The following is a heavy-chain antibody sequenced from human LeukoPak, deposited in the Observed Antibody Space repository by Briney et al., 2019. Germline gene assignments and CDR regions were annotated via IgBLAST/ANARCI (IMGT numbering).Heavy chain of an antibody. J-gene: IGHJ6*02. CDR1: GYTFRSFD. CDR3: ARAPSPASYAMDV. V-gene: IGHV1-8*01. CDR2: MNPNSGNT. Sequence: ASVKVSCKASGYTFRSFDVNWVRQATGRGLEWMGWMNPNSGNTGYAQEFQGRVTMTRNTSINTAYMEVSGLTSEDTAVYYCARAPSPASYAMDVWGQGTTVTVSS.